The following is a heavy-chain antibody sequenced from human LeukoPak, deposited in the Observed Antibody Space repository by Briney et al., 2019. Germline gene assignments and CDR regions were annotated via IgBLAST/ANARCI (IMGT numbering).Heavy chain of an antibody. J-gene: IGHJ4*02. V-gene: IGHV1-2*02. D-gene: IGHD1-26*01. CDR3: ATDHLRRKWKQGGSHVPLDY. Sequence: ASVKVSCKASGYTFTGYYIHWVRQAPGQGLEWMGWINPNSGGTNYAQKFQGRVTMTRDTSISTAYMELSRLRSEDTAVYYCATDHLRRKWKQGGSHVPLDYWGQGTLVTVSS. CDR2: INPNSGGT. CDR1: GYTFTGYY.